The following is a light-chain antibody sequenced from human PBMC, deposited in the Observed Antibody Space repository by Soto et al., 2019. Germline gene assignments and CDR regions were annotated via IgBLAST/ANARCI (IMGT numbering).Light chain of an antibody. CDR2: LNSDGSH. V-gene: IGLV4-69*01. CDR1: SGHSSYA. J-gene: IGLJ3*02. Sequence: QLVLTQSPSASASLGASVKLTCTLSSGHSSYAIAWHQQQPEKGPRYLMKLNSDGSHSKGDGIPDRFSGSSSEAERYLIISSLQSEDEADYYCQTWGTGLLVFGGGTKLTVL. CDR3: QTWGTGLLV.